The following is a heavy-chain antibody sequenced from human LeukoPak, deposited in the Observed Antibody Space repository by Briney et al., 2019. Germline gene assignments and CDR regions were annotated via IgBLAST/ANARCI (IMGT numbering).Heavy chain of an antibody. CDR3: ARGLSFWSGYYLDY. CDR1: GFTFSSHC. V-gene: IGHV3-7*01. Sequence: GGSLRLSCAASGFTFSSHCMNWARQAPGKGLEWVANIKQDGSEKYYVDSVKGRFTISRDNAKNSLYLQMNSLRAEDTAVYYCARGLSFWSGYYLDYWGQGTLVTVSS. J-gene: IGHJ4*02. D-gene: IGHD3-3*01. CDR2: IKQDGSEK.